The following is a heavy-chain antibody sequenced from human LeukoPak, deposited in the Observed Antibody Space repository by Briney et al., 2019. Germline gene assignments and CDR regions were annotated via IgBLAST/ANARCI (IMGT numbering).Heavy chain of an antibody. CDR3: AKRPYYYDSSGYYDYYFDY. CDR2: ISGSGGST. J-gene: IGHJ4*02. D-gene: IGHD3-22*01. V-gene: IGHV3-23*01. Sequence: PGVSLRLSCAASGFTFSSYAMSWVRQAPGKGLEWVSAISGSGGSTYYADSVKGRFTISRDNSKNTLYLQMNSLRAEDTAVYYCAKRPYYYDSSGYYDYYFDYWGQGTLVTVSS. CDR1: GFTFSSYA.